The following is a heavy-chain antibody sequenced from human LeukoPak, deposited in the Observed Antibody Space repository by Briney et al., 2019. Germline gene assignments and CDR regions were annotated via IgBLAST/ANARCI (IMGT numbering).Heavy chain of an antibody. CDR1: GGTFSSYA. CDR3: ARTGSSGFNDAFDI. J-gene: IGHJ3*02. Sequence: WASVKVSCKASGGTFSSYAISWVRQAPGQGLEWMGGIIPIFGTANYAQKFQGRVTITADESTSTAYMELSSLRSEDTAVYYCARTGSSGFNDAFDIWGQGTMVTVSS. D-gene: IGHD3-22*01. V-gene: IGHV1-69*13. CDR2: IIPIFGTA.